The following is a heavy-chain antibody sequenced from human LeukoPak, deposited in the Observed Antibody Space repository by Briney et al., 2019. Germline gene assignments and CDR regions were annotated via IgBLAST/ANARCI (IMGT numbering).Heavy chain of an antibody. J-gene: IGHJ5*02. CDR3: ARGKGVVVPAAISERSWFDP. CDR2: IYPGDSDT. Sequence: GESLKISCKGSGYSFTSYWIGWVRQMPGKGLEWMGIIYPGDSDTRYRPSFQGQVNISADKSISTAYLQWSSLKASDTAMYYCARGKGVVVPAAISERSWFDPWGQGTLVTVSS. D-gene: IGHD2-2*01. CDR1: GYSFTSYW. V-gene: IGHV5-51*01.